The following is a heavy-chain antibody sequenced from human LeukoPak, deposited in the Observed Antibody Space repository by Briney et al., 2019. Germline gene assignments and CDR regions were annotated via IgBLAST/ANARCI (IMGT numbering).Heavy chain of an antibody. CDR3: AKGGIQLWFYLDY. Sequence: GGSLRLSCAVSGFSFSNYAMNWVRQAPGKGLEWVSAISGSGGSTSYADSVKGRFTISRDNSQNTLYLQMNSLRAEDTAVYYCAKGGIQLWFYLDYGGQGTLVTVSS. D-gene: IGHD5-18*01. V-gene: IGHV3-23*01. CDR2: ISGSGGST. J-gene: IGHJ4*02. CDR1: GFSFSNYA.